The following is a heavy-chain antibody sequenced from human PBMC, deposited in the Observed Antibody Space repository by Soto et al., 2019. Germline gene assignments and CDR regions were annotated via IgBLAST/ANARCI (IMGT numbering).Heavy chain of an antibody. CDR2: IRGFSPYT. J-gene: IGHJ6*02. V-gene: IGHV3-21*01. CDR3: ARDRGYDAHDYYYNAMDV. Sequence: GGSLRLSCISSGFTFRTYTTNWVRQAPGKGLEWVSGIRGFSPYTFYAESVKGRFTISRDNAKNSLYLQMNSLRAEDTAVYYCARDRGYDAHDYYYNAMDVWGQGTTVTVSS. D-gene: IGHD2-15*01. CDR1: GFTFRTYT.